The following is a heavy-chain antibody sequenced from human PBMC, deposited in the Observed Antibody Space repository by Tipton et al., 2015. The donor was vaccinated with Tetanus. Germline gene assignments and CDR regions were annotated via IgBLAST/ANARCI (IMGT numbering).Heavy chain of an antibody. V-gene: IGHV4-61*08. CDR1: GGSVSSGDSY. Sequence: TLSLTCTVSGGSVSSGDSYWSWIRQPPGKGLEWIAYIDYSGRTNYNPSLKSRLIISIDRSKNQFSLRLSSVTAADTAVYYCARSNFDFPKKGPFDSWGQGTLVTVSS. CDR2: IDYSGRT. CDR3: ARSNFDFPKKGPFDS. D-gene: IGHD3-3*01. J-gene: IGHJ4*02.